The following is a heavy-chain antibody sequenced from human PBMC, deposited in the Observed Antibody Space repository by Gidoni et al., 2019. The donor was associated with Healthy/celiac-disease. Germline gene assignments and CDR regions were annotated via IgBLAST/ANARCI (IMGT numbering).Heavy chain of an antibody. CDR1: GFSLSTSGVG. Sequence: QITLKESGPTLVKPTQTLTLTCTFSGFSLSTSGVGVGWIRQPPGKALEWLALIYWDDDKRYSPSLKSRLTITKDTSKNQVVLTMTNMDPVDTATYYCAHTYPLTYYDFWSGRAYYFDYWGQGTLVTVSS. CDR3: AHTYPLTYYDFWSGRAYYFDY. D-gene: IGHD3-3*01. V-gene: IGHV2-5*02. J-gene: IGHJ4*02. CDR2: IYWDDDK.